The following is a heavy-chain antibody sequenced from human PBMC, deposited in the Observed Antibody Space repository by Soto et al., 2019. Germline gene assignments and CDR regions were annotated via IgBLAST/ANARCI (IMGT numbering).Heavy chain of an antibody. V-gene: IGHV3-33*01. CDR2: IWYDGSNK. D-gene: IGHD6-13*01. CDR1: GFPFSSYG. J-gene: IGHJ4*02. Sequence: GGSLRLSCAASGFPFSSYGMHLVRQSPGKGLEWVAVIWYDGSNKYYADSVKGRFTISRDNSKKTLYLQMNSLRAEDTAVYYCARGGGIAAAGMGPDFDYWGQGTLVTVSS. CDR3: ARGGGIAAAGMGPDFDY.